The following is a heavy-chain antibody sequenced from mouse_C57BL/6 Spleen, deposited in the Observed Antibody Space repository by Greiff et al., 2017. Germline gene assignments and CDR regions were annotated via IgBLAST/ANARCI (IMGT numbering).Heavy chain of an antibody. CDR1: GYSFTGYY. Sequence: VQLQQSGPELVKPGASVKISCKASGYSFTGYYMHWVKQSSEKSLEWIGEINPSTGGTSYNQKFKGKATLTVDKSSSTAYMQLKSLTSEDSAVYYCAKGPNWDEVYAMDYWGQGTSVTVSS. D-gene: IGHD4-1*01. CDR3: AKGPNWDEVYAMDY. V-gene: IGHV1-43*01. CDR2: INPSTGGT. J-gene: IGHJ4*01.